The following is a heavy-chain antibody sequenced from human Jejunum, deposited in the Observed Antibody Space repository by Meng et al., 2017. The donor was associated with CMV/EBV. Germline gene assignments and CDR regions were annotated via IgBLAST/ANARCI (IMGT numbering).Heavy chain of an antibody. Sequence: SGASSWSWTRQPPGKGLEWIGYIYYSGNTNYNPSLKSRVSMSLDTSKNQFSLKLSSVTAADTAVYYCARISITTISGPYYYGLDVWGQGTTVTVSS. CDR3: ARISITTISGPYYYGLDV. J-gene: IGHJ6*02. V-gene: IGHV4-30-4*08. CDR1: SGASS. D-gene: IGHD5-12*01. CDR2: IYYSGNT.